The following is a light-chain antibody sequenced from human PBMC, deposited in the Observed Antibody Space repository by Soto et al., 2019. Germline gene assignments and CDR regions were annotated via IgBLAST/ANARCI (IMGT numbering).Light chain of an antibody. CDR3: ISYTSSSTLRV. Sequence: QSALTQPASVSGSPGQSITISCTGTSSDVGGYNYVSWYQQHPGKAPKLMIYEVSNRPSWVSNRFSGSKSGNTASLTISGLQAEDEADYYCISYTSSSTLRVFGTGTKVTVL. CDR1: SSDVGGYNY. V-gene: IGLV2-14*01. CDR2: EVS. J-gene: IGLJ1*01.